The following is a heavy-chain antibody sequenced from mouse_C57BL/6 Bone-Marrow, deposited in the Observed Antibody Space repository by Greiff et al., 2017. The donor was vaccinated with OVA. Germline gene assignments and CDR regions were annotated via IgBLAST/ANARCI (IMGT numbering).Heavy chain of an antibody. D-gene: IGHD2-2*01. CDR1: GYTFTSYG. CDR2: IYPRSGNT. J-gene: IGHJ3*01. V-gene: IGHV1-81*01. CDR3: ARWLPFAY. Sequence: VKLQESGAELARPGASVKLSCKASGYTFTSYGISWVKQRTGQGLEWIGEIYPRSGNTYYNEKFKGKATLTADKSSSTAYMELRSLTSEDSAVYFCARWLPFAYWGQATLVTVSA.